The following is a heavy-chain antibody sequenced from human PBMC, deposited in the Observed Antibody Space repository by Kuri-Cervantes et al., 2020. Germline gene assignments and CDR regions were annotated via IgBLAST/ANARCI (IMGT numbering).Heavy chain of an antibody. CDR2: IKQDGSEK. CDR1: GFTFSSYW. D-gene: IGHD2-15*01. V-gene: IGHV3-7*01. J-gene: IGHJ4*02. CDR3: ARDKARYCSGGSCYSLCY. Sequence: GGSLRLSCATSGFTFSSYWTSWVRQAPGKGLEWVANIKQDGSEKYYVDSVKGRFTISRDNAKNSLYLQMNSLRAEDTAVYYCARDKARYCSGGSCYSLCYWGQGTLVTVSS.